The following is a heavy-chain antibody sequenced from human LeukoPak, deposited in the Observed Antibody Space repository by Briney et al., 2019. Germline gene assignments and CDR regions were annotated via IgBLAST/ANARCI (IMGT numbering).Heavy chain of an antibody. D-gene: IGHD1-26*01. CDR3: AREGELLRFYFDY. Sequence: PSETLSLTCTVSNDSISSYCCSWVRQPPGKGLEWIGFMCPSGRTDYNPSLKSRVTMSVDTSKNQLSMELRFLTAADTAVYYCAREGELLRFYFDYWGQGTLVTVSS. CDR1: NDSISSYC. CDR2: MCPSGRT. J-gene: IGHJ4*02. V-gene: IGHV4-4*08.